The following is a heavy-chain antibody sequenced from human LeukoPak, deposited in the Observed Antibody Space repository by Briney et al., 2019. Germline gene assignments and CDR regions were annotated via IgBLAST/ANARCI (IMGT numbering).Heavy chain of an antibody. Sequence: ASVKVSCKASGYTFTGYYMHWVRQAPGQGLEWMGWINPNSGGTNYAQKFQGWVTMTRDTSISTAYMELSRLRSDDTAVYYCVRQGGSGYCSGGSCRPMKNYYYYYGMDVWGKGTTVTVSS. CDR1: GYTFTGYY. V-gene: IGHV1-2*04. J-gene: IGHJ6*04. D-gene: IGHD2-15*01. CDR2: INPNSGGT. CDR3: VRQGGSGYCSGGSCRPMKNYYYYYGMDV.